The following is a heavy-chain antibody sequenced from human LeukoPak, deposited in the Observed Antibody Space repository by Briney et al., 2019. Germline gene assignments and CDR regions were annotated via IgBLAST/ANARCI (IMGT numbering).Heavy chain of an antibody. V-gene: IGHV1-2*02. J-gene: IGHJ6*02. CDR3: ATICFGESYGMDV. Sequence: ASVKVSCKASGYTFTAYYIHWVRQAPGQGLEWMGWINPNSGGTNYAQKFQGRVTMTRDTSISRAYMEVSRLRSDDTAVYYCATICFGESYGMDVWGQGTTVTVSS. CDR2: INPNSGGT. D-gene: IGHD3-10*01. CDR1: GYTFTAYY.